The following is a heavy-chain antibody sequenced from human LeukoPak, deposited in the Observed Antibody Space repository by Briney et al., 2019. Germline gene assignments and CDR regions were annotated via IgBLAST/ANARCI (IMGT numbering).Heavy chain of an antibody. CDR3: ARDMGQNCGGDCYSDAFDI. Sequence: SETLSLTCTVSGYSISSGYYWGWIRQPPGKGLEWIGSIYHSGSTYYNPSLKSRVTISVDTSKNQFPLKLSSVTAADTAVYYCARDMGQNCGGDCYSDAFDIWGQGTMVTVSS. J-gene: IGHJ3*02. D-gene: IGHD2-21*01. CDR2: IYHSGST. V-gene: IGHV4-38-2*02. CDR1: GYSISSGYY.